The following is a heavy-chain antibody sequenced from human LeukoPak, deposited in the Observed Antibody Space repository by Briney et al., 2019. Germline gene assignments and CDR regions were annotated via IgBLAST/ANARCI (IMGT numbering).Heavy chain of an antibody. CDR3: ARDPEYRYYFDY. CDR1: GFTFSSYG. CDR2: INSDGSST. J-gene: IGHJ4*02. V-gene: IGHV3-74*01. Sequence: GGSLRLSCAASGFTFSSYGMHWVRQAPGKGLVWVSRINSDGSSTSYADSVKGRFTISRDNAKNTLYLQMNSLRAEDTAVYYCARDPEYRYYFDYWGQGTLVTVSS. D-gene: IGHD5-18*01.